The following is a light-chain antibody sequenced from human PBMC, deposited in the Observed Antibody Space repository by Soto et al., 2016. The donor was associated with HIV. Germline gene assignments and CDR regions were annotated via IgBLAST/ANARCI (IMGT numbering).Light chain of an antibody. J-gene: IGKJ4*01. CDR1: QSITTY. CDR2: AAS. CDR3: QQSHSPLT. Sequence: DIQMTQSPSSLSASVGDTVIITCRASQSITTYLNWYQQKPGKAPRLLIYAASNLQSGVPSRFSGGGSGTDFTLTISSLKPEDVATYSCQQSHSPLTFGGGTKGGDQT. V-gene: IGKV1-39*01.